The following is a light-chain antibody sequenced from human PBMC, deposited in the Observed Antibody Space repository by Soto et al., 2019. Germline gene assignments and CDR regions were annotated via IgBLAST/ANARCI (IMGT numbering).Light chain of an antibody. CDR3: NSFTASFTYV. J-gene: IGLJ1*01. Sequence: QSALTQPASVSGSPGQSITISCTATSSDVDGYKYVSWYQQHPGKAPKLIIYEVTNRPSGISARFSGSKSGNTASLTISGLQADDEADYYCNSFTASFTYVFGTGT. CDR1: SSDVDGYKY. V-gene: IGLV2-14*01. CDR2: EVT.